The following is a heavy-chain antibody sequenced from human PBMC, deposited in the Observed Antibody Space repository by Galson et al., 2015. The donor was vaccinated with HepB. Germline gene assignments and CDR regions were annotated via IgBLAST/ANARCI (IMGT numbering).Heavy chain of an antibody. V-gene: IGHV4-61*02. J-gene: IGHJ4*02. CDR3: ARGMRRGIAVAHFDS. CDR2: IYTSVST. CDR1: GGPFTSGSYY. D-gene: IGHD6-19*01. Sequence: TLSLTCTVSGGPFTSGSYYWNWIRQPAGKGLEWIGRIYTSVSTNYNPSLKSRVTMSIDTSKNQFSLKLTSVTAADTAIYYCARGMRRGIAVAHFDSWGQGTLVTVSS.